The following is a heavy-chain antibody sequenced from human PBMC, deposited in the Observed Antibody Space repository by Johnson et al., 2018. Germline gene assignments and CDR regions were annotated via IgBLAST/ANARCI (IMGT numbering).Heavy chain of an antibody. D-gene: IGHD1-14*01. Sequence: VQLVESGGGLVQPGGSLRLSCAASGFTFSRYWMHWVRQAPGKGLVWVSRITNDGRDTTYADSVKGRFTIFMDNAKNTLYLQMNSLRADDTALYYCVRGGKPGRAFDIWGQGTMVTVSS. CDR1: GFTFSRYW. J-gene: IGHJ3*02. V-gene: IGHV3-74*02. CDR3: VRGGKPGRAFDI. CDR2: ITNDGRDT.